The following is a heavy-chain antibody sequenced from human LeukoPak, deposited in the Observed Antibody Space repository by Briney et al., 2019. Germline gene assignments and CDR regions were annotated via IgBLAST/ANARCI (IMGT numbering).Heavy chain of an antibody. J-gene: IGHJ6*02. CDR3: ARIVWRGGRGYYYYGMDV. CDR2: IYYSGST. D-gene: IGHD3-16*02. Sequence: SETLSLTCTVSGSSISSYYWSWIRQPPGKGLEWIGSIYYSGSTYYNPSLKSRVTISVDTSKNQFSLKLSSVTAADTAVYYCARIVWRGGRGYYYYGMDVWGQGTTVTVSS. CDR1: GSSISSYY. V-gene: IGHV4-39*01.